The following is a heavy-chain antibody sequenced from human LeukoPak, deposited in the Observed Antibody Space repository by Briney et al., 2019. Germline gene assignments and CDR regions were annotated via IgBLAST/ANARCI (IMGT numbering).Heavy chain of an antibody. D-gene: IGHD1-26*01. J-gene: IGHJ4*02. CDR1: GGSISSYY. V-gene: IGHV4-59*01. CDR2: IYDSGST. Sequence: SETLSLTCTVSGGSISSYYWSWIRQPPGKGLEWIRYIYDSGSTNYNPSLKSRVTISVDTSKNQFSLKLNSVTAADTAVYYCAKGILVGATGYSFDYWGQGTLVTVSS. CDR3: AKGILVGATGYSFDY.